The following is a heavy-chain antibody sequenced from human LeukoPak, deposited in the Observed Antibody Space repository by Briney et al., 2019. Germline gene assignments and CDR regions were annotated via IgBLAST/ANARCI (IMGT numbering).Heavy chain of an antibody. D-gene: IGHD3-16*01. CDR3: ARVYAVGVSRGQFDY. Sequence: GGSLRLSCEASGFTFSSYWMHWVRQAPGKGLVWVSRINSDGSSTSYADSVKGRFTISRDNAKNTLYLQMNSLRAEDTAVYYCARVYAVGVSRGQFDYWGQGTLVTVSS. V-gene: IGHV3-74*01. J-gene: IGHJ4*02. CDR2: INSDGSST. CDR1: GFTFSSYW.